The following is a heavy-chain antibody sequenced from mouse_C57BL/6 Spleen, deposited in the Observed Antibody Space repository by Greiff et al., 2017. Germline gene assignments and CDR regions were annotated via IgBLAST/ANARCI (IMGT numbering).Heavy chain of an antibody. CDR3: AREGPIYDGYLYAMDY. Sequence: VQLQQSGPELVKPGASVKIPCKASGYTFTDYNMDWVKQSHGKSLEWIGDINPNNGGTIYNQKFKGKATLTVDKPSSTAYMELRSLTSEDTAVYYCAREGPIYDGYLYAMDYWGQGTSVTVSS. CDR2: INPNNGGT. D-gene: IGHD2-3*01. CDR1: GYTFTDYN. J-gene: IGHJ4*01. V-gene: IGHV1-18*01.